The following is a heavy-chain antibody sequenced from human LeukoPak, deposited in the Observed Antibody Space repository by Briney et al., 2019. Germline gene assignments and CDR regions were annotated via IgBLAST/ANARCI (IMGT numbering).Heavy chain of an antibody. D-gene: IGHD5-12*01. CDR3: ARGGYDPKTFDY. CDR1: GFTFSNFW. CDR2: INTDGSGT. Sequence: PGGSLRLSCAASGFTFSNFWMHWVRQAPGRGLVWVSRINTDGSGTTYADSVKGRFTISRDNAKDTLYLHMNSLRAEDTAVYYCARGGYDPKTFDYWGQGTLVTVSS. J-gene: IGHJ4*02. V-gene: IGHV3-74*01.